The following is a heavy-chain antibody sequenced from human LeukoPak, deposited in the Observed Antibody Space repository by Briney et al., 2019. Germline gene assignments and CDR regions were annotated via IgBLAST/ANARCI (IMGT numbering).Heavy chain of an antibody. CDR3: ARDPLADYYDSSGYFDY. CDR2: IKQDGSEK. J-gene: IGHJ4*02. V-gene: IGHV3-7*01. Sequence: GGSLRLSCAASGFTFSSYWMSWVRQAPGKGLEWVANIKQDGSEKYYVDSVKGRFTISRDNAKNSLYLQMNSLRAEDTAVYYCARDPLADYYDSSGYFDYWGQGTLVTVSS. D-gene: IGHD3-22*01. CDR1: GFTFSSYW.